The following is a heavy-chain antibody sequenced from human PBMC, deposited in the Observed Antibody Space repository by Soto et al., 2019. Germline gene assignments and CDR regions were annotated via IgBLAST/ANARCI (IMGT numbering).Heavy chain of an antibody. J-gene: IGHJ6*02. CDR3: ASGPLLYYYDSSGRGYYYYGMDV. CDR2: INHSGST. CDR1: GGSFSGYY. V-gene: IGHV4-34*01. D-gene: IGHD3-22*01. Sequence: ASETLSLTCAVYGGSFSGYYWSWIRHPPGKGLEWIGEINHSGSTNYNPSLKSRVTISVDTSKNQFSLKLSSVTAADTAVYYCASGPLLYYYDSSGRGYYYYGMDVWGQGTTVTVSS.